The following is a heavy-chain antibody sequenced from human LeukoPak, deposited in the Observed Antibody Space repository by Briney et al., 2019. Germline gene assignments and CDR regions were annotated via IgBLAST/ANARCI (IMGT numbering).Heavy chain of an antibody. CDR2: INPSGGST. V-gene: IGHV1-46*01. D-gene: IGHD3-16*02. CDR1: GYTFSSFY. CDR3: ARDGVITYFDY. Sequence: ASVKVSCKASGYTFSSFYMHWVRQAPGQGLEWMGIINPSGGSTSFAQKFQGRVTLTRDTSTSTVYMELSSLRSEDTAVYYCARDGVITYFDYWGQGTPVTVSS. J-gene: IGHJ4*02.